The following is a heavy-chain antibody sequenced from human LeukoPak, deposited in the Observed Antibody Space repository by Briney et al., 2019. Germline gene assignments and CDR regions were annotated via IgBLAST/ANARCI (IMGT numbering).Heavy chain of an antibody. D-gene: IGHD2-15*01. V-gene: IGHV1-2*02. Sequence: ASVKVSCKASGYTFTDYYMHWVRQAPGQGLEWMGWINPNSGGTNYAQEFQGRVTVTRDTSISTAYMELSRLRSDDTAVYYCARGGCSGGSCYSSWFDPWGQGILVTVSS. CDR1: GYTFTDYY. CDR3: ARGGCSGGSCYSSWFDP. J-gene: IGHJ5*02. CDR2: INPNSGGT.